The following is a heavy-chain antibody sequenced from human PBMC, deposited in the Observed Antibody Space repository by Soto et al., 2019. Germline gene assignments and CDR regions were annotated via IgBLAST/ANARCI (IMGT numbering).Heavy chain of an antibody. V-gene: IGHV4-34*01. CDR1: GGSFSGYY. J-gene: IGHJ4*02. D-gene: IGHD6-13*01. Sequence: PSETLSLTCAVYGGSFSGYYWTWIRQPPGTGLEWIGEINHSGSTNYNPSLKSRVTISVDTSKNQFSLKLTSVTAADTAVYYCTRHEGGAAADRPLDYWGQGTLVTVSS. CDR2: INHSGST. CDR3: TRHEGGAAADRPLDY.